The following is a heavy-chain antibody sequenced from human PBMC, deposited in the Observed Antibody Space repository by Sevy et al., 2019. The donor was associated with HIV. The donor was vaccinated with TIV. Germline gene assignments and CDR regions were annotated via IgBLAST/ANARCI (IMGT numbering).Heavy chain of an antibody. CDR1: GFTFDDYT. D-gene: IGHD6-13*01. Sequence: GGSLRLSCAASGFTFDDYTMHWVRQAPGKGLEWVSLISWDGGSTYYADSVKGRFTISRDNSKNSLYLQMNSLRTEDTALYYCAKDSVSSSWEIGGMDVWGQGTTVTVSS. V-gene: IGHV3-43*01. CDR3: AKDSVSSSWEIGGMDV. J-gene: IGHJ6*02. CDR2: ISWDGGST.